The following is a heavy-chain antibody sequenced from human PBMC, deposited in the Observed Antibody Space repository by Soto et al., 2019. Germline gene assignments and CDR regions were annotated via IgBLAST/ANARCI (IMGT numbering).Heavy chain of an antibody. CDR2: IIPIFGTA. D-gene: IGHD5-12*01. V-gene: IGHV1-69*06. Sequence: SVKVSCKASGGTFSSYAISWVRQAPGQGLEWMGGIIPIFGTANYAQKFQGRVTITADKSTSTAYMELSSLRSEDTAVYYCARDLAADGYNYGYYFDYWGQGTLVTVSS. CDR1: GGTFSSYA. CDR3: ARDLAADGYNYGYYFDY. J-gene: IGHJ4*02.